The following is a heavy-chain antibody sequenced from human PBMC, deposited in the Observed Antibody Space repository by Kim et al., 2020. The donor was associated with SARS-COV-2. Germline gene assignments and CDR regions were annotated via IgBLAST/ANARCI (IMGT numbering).Heavy chain of an antibody. CDR3: ARSASVGSGDFDC. D-gene: IGHD3-3*01. J-gene: IGHJ4*02. V-gene: IGHV1-3*01. Sequence: NSPPKLQGQVTITRDASQSTGYMDLSSLRTEATAVYYCARSASVGSGDFDCWGQGTLVTVSS.